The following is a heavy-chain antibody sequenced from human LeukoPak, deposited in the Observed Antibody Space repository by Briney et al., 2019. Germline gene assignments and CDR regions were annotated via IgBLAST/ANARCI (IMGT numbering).Heavy chain of an antibody. J-gene: IGHJ5*02. CDR1: GGSISSSSYY. Sequence: PSETLSLTCTVSGGSISSSSYYWGWIRQPPGKGLEWIGSIYYSGSTYYNPSLKSRVTISVDTSKNQFSLKLSSVTAADTAVYYCARAQIQGWFDPWGQGTLVTVSS. CDR3: ARAQIQGWFDP. CDR2: IYYSGST. V-gene: IGHV4-39*01.